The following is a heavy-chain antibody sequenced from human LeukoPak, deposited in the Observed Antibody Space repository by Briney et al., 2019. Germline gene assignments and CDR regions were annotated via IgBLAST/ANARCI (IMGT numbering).Heavy chain of an antibody. V-gene: IGHV4-4*07. CDR2: IYTSGST. D-gene: IGHD1-1*01. CDR1: GGSISSNY. J-gene: IGHJ4*02. Sequence: SETLSLTCTVSGGSISSNYWSWIRQPAGRGLEWIGRIYTSGSTNYNPSLKSRVTISVDKSKNQFSLKLSSVTAADTAVYYCARTSAWNGAPSVWGQGTLVTVSS. CDR3: ARTSAWNGAPSV.